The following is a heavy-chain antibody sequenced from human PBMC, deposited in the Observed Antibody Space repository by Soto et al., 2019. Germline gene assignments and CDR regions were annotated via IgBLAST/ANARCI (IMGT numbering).Heavy chain of an antibody. V-gene: IGHV4-31*03. CDR3: ARGGGYSGFASYYFSY. CDR2: IYYSGST. CDR1: GGSISGPYY. D-gene: IGHD5-12*01. J-gene: IGHJ4*02. Sequence: QVQLQESGPGLMKPSQTLSLTCTVSGGSISGPYYWSWIRQHPGKALEWIGYIYYSGSTYYNPSLRCRVTMSVDTSKNQFSLKLSSVTAADTAVYYCARGGGYSGFASYYFSYWGQGTLVTVSS.